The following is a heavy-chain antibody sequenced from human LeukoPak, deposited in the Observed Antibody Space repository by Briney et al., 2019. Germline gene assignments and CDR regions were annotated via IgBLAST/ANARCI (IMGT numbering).Heavy chain of an antibody. CDR1: GGSISSSSYY. D-gene: IGHD3-3*01. V-gene: IGHV4-39*07. Sequence: SETLSLTCTVSGGSISSSSYYWGWIRQPPGKGLEWIGSIYYSGSTYYNPSLKSRVTISVDTSKNQFSLKLSSVTAADTAVYYCARAYLPHYDFWSGYPEGNWFDPWGQGTLVTVSS. J-gene: IGHJ5*02. CDR2: IYYSGST. CDR3: ARAYLPHYDFWSGYPEGNWFDP.